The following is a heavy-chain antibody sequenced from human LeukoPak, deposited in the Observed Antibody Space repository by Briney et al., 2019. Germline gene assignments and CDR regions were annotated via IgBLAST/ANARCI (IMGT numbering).Heavy chain of an antibody. V-gene: IGHV3-74*01. Sequence: PGGSLRLSCAASGFTFSSYWMHWVRQAPGKGLVWVSRINSDGSSTSYADSVKGRFTIPRDNAKNTLYLQMNSLRAEDTAVYYCARDLNLYYDSSGYSYWGQGTLVTVSS. CDR1: GFTFSSYW. J-gene: IGHJ4*02. CDR3: ARDLNLYYDSSGYSY. CDR2: INSDGSST. D-gene: IGHD3-22*01.